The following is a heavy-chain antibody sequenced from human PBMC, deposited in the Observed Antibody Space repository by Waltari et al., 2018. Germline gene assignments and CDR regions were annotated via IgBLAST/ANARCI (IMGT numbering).Heavy chain of an antibody. Sequence: QVQLQESGPGLVKPSETLSLTCAVSGYSISSGYYWGWIRQPPGKGLEWIGSIYHSGRTYYNPSLKSRVTISVDTSKNQFSLKLSSVTAADTAVYYCARDQGFDAFDIWGQGTMVTVSS. CDR3: ARDQGFDAFDI. CDR1: GYSISSGYY. J-gene: IGHJ3*02. V-gene: IGHV4-38-2*02. CDR2: IYHSGRT.